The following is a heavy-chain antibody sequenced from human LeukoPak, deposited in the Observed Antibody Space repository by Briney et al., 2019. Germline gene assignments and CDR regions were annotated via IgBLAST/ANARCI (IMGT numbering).Heavy chain of an antibody. Sequence: GGSLRLSCAASGFTFSSYAMSWVRQAPGKGLEWVSAISGSGGSTYYADSVKGRFTISRDNSKNTLYLQMNSLRAEDAAVYYCAKGTSSGYYAALDYWGQGTLVTVSS. CDR2: ISGSGGST. CDR3: AKGTSSGYYAALDY. V-gene: IGHV3-23*01. D-gene: IGHD3-22*01. J-gene: IGHJ4*02. CDR1: GFTFSSYA.